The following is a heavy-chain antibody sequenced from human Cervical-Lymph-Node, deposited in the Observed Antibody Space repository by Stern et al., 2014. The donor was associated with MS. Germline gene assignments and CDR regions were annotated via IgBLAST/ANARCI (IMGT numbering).Heavy chain of an antibody. Sequence: QVQLVQSGAEVTKPGASAKVSCTASGYTFTSYGISWVRQAPGQGLAWMGGISDYNVNTNYAQKLQGRVTMTTDTATSTAYMELRSLRSDDTAVYYCARGLLGSENAFDIWGQGTMVTVSS. CDR1: GYTFTSYG. CDR3: ARGLLGSENAFDI. D-gene: IGHD2-15*01. J-gene: IGHJ3*02. V-gene: IGHV1-18*01. CDR2: ISDYNVNT.